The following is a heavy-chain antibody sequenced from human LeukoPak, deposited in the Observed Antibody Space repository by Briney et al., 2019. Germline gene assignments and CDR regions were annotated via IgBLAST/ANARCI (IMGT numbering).Heavy chain of an antibody. Sequence: GGSLRLSCAASGFTFSSYDMHWVRQATGKGLEWVSAIGTAGDTYYPGSVKGRFTISRENAKNSLYLQMNSLRAGDTAVYYCARGRAGELVDYWGQGTLVTVSS. V-gene: IGHV3-13*01. CDR2: IGTAGDT. CDR3: ARGRAGELVDY. CDR1: GFTFSSYD. D-gene: IGHD3-16*01. J-gene: IGHJ4*02.